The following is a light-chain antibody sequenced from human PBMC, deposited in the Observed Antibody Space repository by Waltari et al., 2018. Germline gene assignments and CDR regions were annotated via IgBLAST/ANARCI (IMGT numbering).Light chain of an antibody. CDR1: LSVLYSSNNKNY. CDR2: WAS. Sequence: DIVMTQSPDSLDVSLGERATINCKSSLSVLYSSNNKNYLAWYQQKPGQPPKLLIYWASTRESGVPDRFSGSGSGTDFTLTISSLQAEDVAVYYCQQYYSTPRTFGQGTKLEIK. CDR3: QQYYSTPRT. V-gene: IGKV4-1*01. J-gene: IGKJ2*01.